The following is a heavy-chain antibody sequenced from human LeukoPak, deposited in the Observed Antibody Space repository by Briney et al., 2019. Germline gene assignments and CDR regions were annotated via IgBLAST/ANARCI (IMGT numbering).Heavy chain of an antibody. V-gene: IGHV3-66*01. CDR3: ARDAVEGNYYGMDV. J-gene: IGHJ6*02. CDR2: IYSGGST. Sequence: GGSLRLSCAASGFTVSSNYMSWVRQAPGKGLEWVSVIYSGGSTYYADSVKGRFTISRDNSKNTLYLQMNSLRAEDTAVYYCARDAVEGNYYGMDVWGQGTTVTVSS. CDR1: GFTVSSNY. D-gene: IGHD3-10*01.